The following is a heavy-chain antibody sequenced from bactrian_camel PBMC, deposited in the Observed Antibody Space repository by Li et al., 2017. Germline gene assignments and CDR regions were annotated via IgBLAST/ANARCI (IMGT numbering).Heavy chain of an antibody. CDR3: AEGRGSRGEHCYSLNY. D-gene: IGHD6*01. CDR2: IDNNGRT. Sequence: HVQLVESGGGSVQAGGSLRLSCAASGYTATYFNNRLCMGWFRQAPGKEREGVASIDNNGRTTYADSVKGRFTISRDSARNTVYLQMNDLQPEDTATYYCAEGRGSRGEHCYSLNYWGQGTQVTVS. V-gene: IGHV3S63*01. J-gene: IGHJ4*01. CDR1: GYTATYFNNRLC.